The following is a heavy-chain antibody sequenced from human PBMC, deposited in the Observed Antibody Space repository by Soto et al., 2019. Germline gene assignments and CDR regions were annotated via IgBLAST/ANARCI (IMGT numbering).Heavy chain of an antibody. V-gene: IGHV3-33*01. J-gene: IGHJ6*03. CDR2: IWYDGSNK. CDR3: AREVFSSLYYYYYMDV. CDR1: GFTFSSYG. Sequence: QVQLVESGGGVVQPGRSLRLSCAASGFTFSSYGMHWVRQAPGKGLEWVAVIWYDGSNKYYADSVKGRFTISRDNSKNTLYLQMNSLIAEDTAVYYCAREVFSSLYYYYYMDVWGKGTTVTVSS.